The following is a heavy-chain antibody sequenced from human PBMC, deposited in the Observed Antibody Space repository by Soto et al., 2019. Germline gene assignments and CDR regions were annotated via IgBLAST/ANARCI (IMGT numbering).Heavy chain of an antibody. Sequence: EVQLMESGGGLIQPGGSLRLSCAASGFTFDNNTMHWVRQTPGEGLKWVAAINTGGGRTHYADSLKGRFTISRDNSKKMQFLQLNNRKVDDTAIYYCAKDRRRSGQWVVQTAFAAWGQGPRVTVSS. CDR2: INTGGGRT. D-gene: IGHD6-19*01. CDR1: GFTFDNNT. CDR3: AKDRRRSGQWVVQTAFAA. V-gene: IGHV3-23*01. J-gene: IGHJ5*02.